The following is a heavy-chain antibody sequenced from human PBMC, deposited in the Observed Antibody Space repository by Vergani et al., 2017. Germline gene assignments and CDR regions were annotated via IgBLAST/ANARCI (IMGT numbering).Heavy chain of an antibody. V-gene: IGHV1-46*03. CDR3: ARGDYGILTGYRY. D-gene: IGHD3-9*01. J-gene: IGHJ4*02. Sequence: QVQVVQSGAAVKKSGASVKVSCKTSGYTFSNYYMHWVRQAPGQGLEWMGIINPSGVHTNYAQKFQGRVTMTRDTSTSTVYMELSSLRSEDTAIYYCARGDYGILTGYRYWGQGTLVTVSA. CDR2: INPSGVHT. CDR1: GYTFSNYY.